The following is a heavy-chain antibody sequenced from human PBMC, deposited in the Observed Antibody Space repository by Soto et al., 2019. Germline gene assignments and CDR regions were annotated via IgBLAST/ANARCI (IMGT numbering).Heavy chain of an antibody. CDR3: ARVSSSSQYAFDI. Sequence: QVQLVQSGAEVKKPGASVKVSCKASGYTFTGYYMHWVRQAPGQGLEWMGWINPNSGGTNYAQKFQGWVTMTRDTSNSTAYMELSRLRSDDTAVYYCARVSSSSQYAFDIWGQGTMVTVSS. D-gene: IGHD6-13*01. CDR2: INPNSGGT. CDR1: GYTFTGYY. V-gene: IGHV1-2*04. J-gene: IGHJ3*02.